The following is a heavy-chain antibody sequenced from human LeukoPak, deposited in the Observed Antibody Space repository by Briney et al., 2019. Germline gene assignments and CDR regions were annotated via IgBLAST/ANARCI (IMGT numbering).Heavy chain of an antibody. CDR1: GFTFSSYA. J-gene: IGHJ3*02. CDR3: ARAGADGYSYAIDAFDI. Sequence: PGGSLRLSCAASGFTFSSYAMHWARQAPGKGLEYVSAISSNGGSTYYANSVKGRFTISRDNSKNTLYLQMGSLRAEDMAVYYCARAGADGYSYAIDAFDIWGQGTMVTVSS. D-gene: IGHD5-18*01. V-gene: IGHV3-64*01. CDR2: ISSNGGST.